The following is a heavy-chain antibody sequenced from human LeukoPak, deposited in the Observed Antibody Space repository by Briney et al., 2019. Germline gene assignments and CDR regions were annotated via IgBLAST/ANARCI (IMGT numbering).Heavy chain of an antibody. CDR1: GYTFTSYG. CDR3: ASWNGYSYGYSGY. D-gene: IGHD5-18*01. J-gene: IGHJ4*02. V-gene: IGHV1-69*13. Sequence: VKVSCKASGYTFTSYGISWVRQAPGQGLEWMGGIIPIFGTANYAQKFQGRVTITADESTSTAYMELSSLRSEDTAVYYCASWNGYSYGYSGYWGQGTLVTVSS. CDR2: IIPIFGTA.